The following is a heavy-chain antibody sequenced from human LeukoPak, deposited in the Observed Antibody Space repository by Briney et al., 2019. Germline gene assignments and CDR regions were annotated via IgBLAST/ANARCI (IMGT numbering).Heavy chain of an antibody. Sequence: ASVKVSCKASGGIFISYAISWVRQAPGQGLEWMGRVIPIFGTGNYAQKFQGRVTITTDESTSTAYMELSSRRSEDTAVYYCARDSTWPLGSPNLNDYWGQGTLVTVSS. CDR2: VIPIFGTG. D-gene: IGHD5/OR15-5a*01. J-gene: IGHJ4*02. CDR1: GGIFISYA. V-gene: IGHV1-69*05. CDR3: ARDSTWPLGSPNLNDY.